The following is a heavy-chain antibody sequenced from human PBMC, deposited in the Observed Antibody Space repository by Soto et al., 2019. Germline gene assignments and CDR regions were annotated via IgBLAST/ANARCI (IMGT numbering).Heavy chain of an antibody. J-gene: IGHJ5*02. V-gene: IGHV1-69*12. CDR1: GGTFSSYA. CDR2: IIPIFGTA. D-gene: IGHD3-16*01. CDR3: ARSAQAYHWFDP. Sequence: QVQLVQSGAEVKKPGSSVKVYCKASGGTFSSYAISWVRQAPGQGLEWMGGIIPIFGTANYAQKLQGRVTITAEESPSTASMELSSLRSEDTAVYYWARSAQAYHWFDPWGQVTLVTVSS.